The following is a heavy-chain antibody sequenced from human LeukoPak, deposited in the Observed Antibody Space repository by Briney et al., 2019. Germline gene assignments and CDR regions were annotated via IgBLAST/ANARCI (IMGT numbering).Heavy chain of an antibody. D-gene: IGHD2-8*01. V-gene: IGHV3-7*01. J-gene: IGHJ4*02. CDR1: GFTFSTYW. CDR2: INQDGSQK. CDR3: ARLKDDVTKLDY. Sequence: GGSLRLSCAASGFTFSTYWMSWVRQAPGKGQEWVASINQDGSQKRYVDSVQGRFTISRDNTKNSLFLQMNSLRAEDTAVYYCARLKDDVTKLDYWGQGTLVTVSS.